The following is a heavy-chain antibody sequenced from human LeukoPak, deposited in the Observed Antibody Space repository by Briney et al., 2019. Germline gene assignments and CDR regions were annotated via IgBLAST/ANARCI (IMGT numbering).Heavy chain of an antibody. CDR2: ISGSGGST. V-gene: IGHV3-23*01. CDR3: AKREYSGSYYPRGAFDI. D-gene: IGHD1-26*01. Sequence: GGSLRLSCAASGFTFSSYEMNWVRQAPGKGLEWVSAISGSGGSTYYADSVKGRFTISRDNSKNTLYLQMNSLRAEDTAVYYCAKREYSGSYYPRGAFDIWGQGTMVTVSS. J-gene: IGHJ3*02. CDR1: GFTFSSYE.